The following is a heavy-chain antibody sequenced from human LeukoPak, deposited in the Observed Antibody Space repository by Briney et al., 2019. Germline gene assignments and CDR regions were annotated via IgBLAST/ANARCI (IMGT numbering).Heavy chain of an antibody. Sequence: GGSLRLSCAASGFTFSDYWMSWVRQAPGKGLEWVANIKQDGSEIYYVASVKGRFTISRDNAKNSLYLQMNSLRAEDTAVYYCARTGYCSSTSCYDLYYFDYWGQGTLVTVSS. CDR1: GFTFSDYW. D-gene: IGHD2-2*01. CDR3: ARTGYCSSTSCYDLYYFDY. V-gene: IGHV3-7*03. CDR2: IKQDGSEI. J-gene: IGHJ4*02.